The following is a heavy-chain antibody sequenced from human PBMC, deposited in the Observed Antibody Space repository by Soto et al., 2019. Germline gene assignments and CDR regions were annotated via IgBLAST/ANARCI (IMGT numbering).Heavy chain of an antibody. D-gene: IGHD2-2*02. Sequence: QVQLVQSGAEVKKPGSSVKVSCKASGGTFSSYTISWVRQAPGQGLEWMGRIIPILGIANYAQKFQGRVTITXDXYTSTAYMELSSLRSEDTAVYYCARESGYKGDGMDVWGQGTTVTVSS. J-gene: IGHJ6*02. V-gene: IGHV1-69*02. CDR2: IIPILGIA. CDR3: ARESGYKGDGMDV. CDR1: GGTFSSYT.